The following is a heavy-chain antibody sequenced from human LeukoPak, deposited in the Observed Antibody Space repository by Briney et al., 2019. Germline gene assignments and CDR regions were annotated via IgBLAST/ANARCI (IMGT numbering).Heavy chain of an antibody. CDR3: ASFFLCYGCSSSSDSFNI. CDR1: GFTFSSYW. J-gene: IGHJ3*02. V-gene: IGHV3-74*01. Sequence: GGSLRLSSAASGFTFSSYWMHWVRKAPGKGLVGVSRINSDRSGTTYADSVKGRFTISRDNAKNTVDLQMNRLRAEDTAVYYCASFFLCYGCSSSSDSFNIWGQGTMVTVSS. CDR2: INSDRSGT. D-gene: IGHD6-6*01.